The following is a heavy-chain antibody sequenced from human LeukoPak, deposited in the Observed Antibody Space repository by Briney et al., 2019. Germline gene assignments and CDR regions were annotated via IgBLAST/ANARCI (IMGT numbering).Heavy chain of an antibody. V-gene: IGHV1-8*03. CDR3: AKESYSSGWSSFDY. Sequence: GASVKVSCKASGYTFTSYDINWVRQATGQGLEWMGWMNPNSGNTGYAQKFQGRVTITRNTSISTAYMELSSLRSEDTAVYYCAKESYSSGWSSFDYWGQGTLVTVSS. J-gene: IGHJ4*02. CDR2: MNPNSGNT. D-gene: IGHD6-19*01. CDR1: GYTFTSYD.